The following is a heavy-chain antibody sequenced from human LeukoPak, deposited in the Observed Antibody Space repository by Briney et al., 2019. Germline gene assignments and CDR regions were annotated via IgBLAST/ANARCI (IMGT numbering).Heavy chain of an antibody. V-gene: IGHV4-61*01. CDR3: ARSLYYYDSSGYRFDY. D-gene: IGHD3-22*01. Sequence: PSETLSLTCTVSGGSVSSGSYYWSWIRQPPGKGLEWIGYIYYSGSTNYNPSLKTRVTMSVDTSKNQFSLKLTSVTTADTAVYYCARSLYYYDSSGYRFDYWGQGTLVTVSS. CDR2: IYYSGST. CDR1: GGSVSSGSYY. J-gene: IGHJ4*02.